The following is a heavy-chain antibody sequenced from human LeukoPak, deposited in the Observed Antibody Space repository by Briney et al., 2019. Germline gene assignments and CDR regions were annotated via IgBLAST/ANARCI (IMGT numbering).Heavy chain of an antibody. CDR2: MHYSGHT. CDR3: ASLIRQGHYAMDV. V-gene: IGHV4-59*01. J-gene: IGHJ6*02. Sequence: SQTLSLTCTVSGGSISSYYWRWIRQSPGKVLEWIGYMHYSGHTKYNSSLKSRVTISLDTSKNQFSLRLSSVTAADTAVYYCASLIRQGHYAMDVWGQGTMVTVSS. CDR1: GGSISSYY.